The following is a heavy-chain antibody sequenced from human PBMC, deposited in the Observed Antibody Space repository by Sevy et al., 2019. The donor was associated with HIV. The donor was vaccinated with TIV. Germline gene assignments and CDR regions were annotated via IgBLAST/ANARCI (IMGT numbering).Heavy chain of an antibody. V-gene: IGHV4-38-2*02. CDR3: ARVSITIFGVVGYGMDV. Sequence: SETLSLTCTVSGYSISSGYYWGWIRQPPGKGLEWIGSIYHSGSTYYNPSLKSRVTISVDTSKNQFSLKLSSVTDADTAVYYCARVSITIFGVVGYGMDVWGQGTTVTVSS. CDR2: IYHSGST. D-gene: IGHD3-3*01. J-gene: IGHJ6*02. CDR1: GYSISSGYY.